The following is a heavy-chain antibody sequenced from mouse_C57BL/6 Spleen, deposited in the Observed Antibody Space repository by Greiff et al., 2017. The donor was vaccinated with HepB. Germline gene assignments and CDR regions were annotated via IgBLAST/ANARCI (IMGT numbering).Heavy chain of an antibody. CDR3: ARRGGYYFAY. D-gene: IGHD2-3*01. CDR1: GFTFSSYT. V-gene: IGHV5-9*01. Sequence: EVKLVESGGGLVKPGGSLKLSCAASGFTFSSYTISWVRQTPEKRLEWVATISGGGGNTYYPDSVKGRFTISRDNAKNTLYLQMSSLRSEDTALYYCARRGGYYFAYWGQGTLVTVSA. CDR2: ISGGGGNT. J-gene: IGHJ3*01.